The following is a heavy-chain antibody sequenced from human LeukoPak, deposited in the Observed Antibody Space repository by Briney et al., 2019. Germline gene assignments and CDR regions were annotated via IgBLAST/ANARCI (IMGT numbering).Heavy chain of an antibody. Sequence: GGSLRLSCAASGFTFSSYAMSWVRQAPGKGLEWVSAISGSGGSTYYADSVKGRFTISRDNSKNTLCLQMNSLRAEDTAVYYCAKGSWRENYFDYWGQGTLVTVSS. CDR1: GFTFSSYA. V-gene: IGHV3-23*01. J-gene: IGHJ4*02. D-gene: IGHD5-24*01. CDR3: AKGSWRENYFDY. CDR2: ISGSGGST.